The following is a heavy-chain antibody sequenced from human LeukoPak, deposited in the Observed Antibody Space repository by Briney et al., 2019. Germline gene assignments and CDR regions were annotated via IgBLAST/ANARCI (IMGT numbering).Heavy chain of an antibody. CDR2: ISGSGGST. D-gene: IGHD5-18*01. CDR1: GFTFSSYA. J-gene: IGHJ4*02. V-gene: IGHV3-23*01. Sequence: GALRLSCAASGFTFSSYAMSWVRQAPGKGLEWVSAISGSGGSTYYADSVKGRFTISRDNSKNTLYLQMNSLRAEDTAVYYCAKDLKDVDTAMVDYWGQGTLVTVSS. CDR3: AKDLKDVDTAMVDY.